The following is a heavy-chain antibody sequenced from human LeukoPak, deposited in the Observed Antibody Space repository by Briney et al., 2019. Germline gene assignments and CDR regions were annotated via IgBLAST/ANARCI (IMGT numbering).Heavy chain of an antibody. CDR2: ISSSGSTI. D-gene: IGHD3-22*01. J-gene: IGHJ4*02. CDR1: GFTFSKYA. Sequence: GGSLRLSCAASGFTFSKYAMSWIRQAPGKGLEWVSYISSSGSTIYYADSVKGRFTISRDNARNSLYLQMNSLRAEDTAVYYCARDYYNSSGYYGGVYWGQGTLVTVSS. CDR3: ARDYYNSSGYYGGVY. V-gene: IGHV3-11*04.